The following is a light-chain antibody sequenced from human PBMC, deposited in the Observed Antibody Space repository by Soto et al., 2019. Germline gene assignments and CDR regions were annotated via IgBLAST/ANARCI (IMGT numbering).Light chain of an antibody. CDR1: SSDVGGYNY. Sequence: QSALTQPASVSGSPGQSITIYCTGTSSDVGGYNYVSWYQQHPGKAPKLMIYDVSNRPSGVSNRFSGSKSGNTDSLTISGLQAEDEADYYCSSYTSSSTLLYVFGTGTKVTVL. CDR3: SSYTSSSTLLYV. CDR2: DVS. J-gene: IGLJ1*01. V-gene: IGLV2-14*01.